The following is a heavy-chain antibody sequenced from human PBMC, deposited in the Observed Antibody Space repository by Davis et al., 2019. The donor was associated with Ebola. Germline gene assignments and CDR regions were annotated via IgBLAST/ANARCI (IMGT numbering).Heavy chain of an antibody. CDR3: AKSGDDSSGYYYDY. D-gene: IGHD3-22*01. CDR2: ISGSGGST. CDR1: GFTFSSYA. J-gene: IGHJ4*02. Sequence: GGSLRLSCAASGFTFSSYAMSWVRQAPGKGLEWVSAISGSGGSTYYADSVKGRFTISRDNSKNTLYLQMNSLRAEDTAVYYCAKSGDDSSGYYYDYWGQGTLVTVSS. V-gene: IGHV3-23*01.